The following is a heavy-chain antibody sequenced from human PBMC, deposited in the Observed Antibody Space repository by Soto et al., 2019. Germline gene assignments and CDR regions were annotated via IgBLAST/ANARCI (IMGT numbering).Heavy chain of an antibody. CDR3: AKTNSGSYFKALDY. Sequence: PGGSLRLSCAASGFTFDDYAMHWVRQAPGKGLEWVSGISWNSGSIGYADSVKGRFTISRDNAKNSLYLQMNSLRAEDTALYYCAKTNSGSYFKALDYWGQGTMVTVYS. CDR1: GFTFDDYA. V-gene: IGHV3-9*01. CDR2: ISWNSGSI. D-gene: IGHD1-26*01. J-gene: IGHJ4*02.